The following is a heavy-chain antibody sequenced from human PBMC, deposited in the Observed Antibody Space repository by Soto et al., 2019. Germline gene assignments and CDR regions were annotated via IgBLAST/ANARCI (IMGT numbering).Heavy chain of an antibody. Sequence: SETLSLTCTVSGGSVSSGSYYWSWIRQPPGKGLEWIGYIYYSGSTNYNPSLKSRVTISVDTSKNQFSLKLSSVTAADTAVYYCARIFKSYYVFGGVSYTNTVRAVGAQGPRAPV. CDR2: IYYSGST. CDR1: GGSVSSGSYY. J-gene: IGHJ6*02. D-gene: IGHD3-3*01. V-gene: IGHV4-61*01. CDR3: ARIFKSYYVFGGVSYTNTVRAV.